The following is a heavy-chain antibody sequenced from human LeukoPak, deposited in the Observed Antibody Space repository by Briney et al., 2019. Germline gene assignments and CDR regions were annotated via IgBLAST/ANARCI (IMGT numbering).Heavy chain of an antibody. CDR1: GGSTSSYY. V-gene: IGHV4-59*08. Sequence: SETLSLACTVSGGSTSSYYWSWIRQPPGKGLEWIGYIYYSGSTNYNPSLKSRVTISVDTSKNQFSLKLSSVTAADTAVYYCARHKGIYGDFYFGYWGQGTLVTVSS. CDR2: IYYSGST. J-gene: IGHJ4*02. D-gene: IGHD4-17*01. CDR3: ARHKGIYGDFYFGY.